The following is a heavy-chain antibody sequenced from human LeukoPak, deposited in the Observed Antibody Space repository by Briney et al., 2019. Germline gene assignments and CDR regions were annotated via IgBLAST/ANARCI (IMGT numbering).Heavy chain of an antibody. J-gene: IGHJ4*02. Sequence: GGSLRLSCAASGFTFSSYEMNWVRQAPGKGLEWVSYISSSGSTIYYADSVKGRSTISRDNAKNSLYLQMNSLRAEDTAVYYCARASMIVVNFDYWGQGTLVTVSS. CDR2: ISSSGSTI. CDR3: ARASMIVVNFDY. D-gene: IGHD3-22*01. V-gene: IGHV3-48*03. CDR1: GFTFSSYE.